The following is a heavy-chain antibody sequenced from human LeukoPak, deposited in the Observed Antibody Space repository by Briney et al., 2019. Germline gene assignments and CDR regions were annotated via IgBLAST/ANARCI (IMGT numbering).Heavy chain of an antibody. D-gene: IGHD6-19*01. V-gene: IGHV3-23*01. CDR3: AKVRVAGHDAFDI. Sequence: GGSLRLSCAASGFTFSSYAMSWVRQAPGKGLEWVSAISGSGGSTYHADSVKGRFTISRDNSKNTLYLQMNSLRAEDTAVYYCAKVRVAGHDAFDIWGQGTMVTVPS. CDR2: ISGSGGST. CDR1: GFTFSSYA. J-gene: IGHJ3*02.